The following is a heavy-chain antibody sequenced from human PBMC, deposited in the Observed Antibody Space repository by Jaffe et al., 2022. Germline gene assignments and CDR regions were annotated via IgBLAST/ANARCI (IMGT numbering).Heavy chain of an antibody. V-gene: IGHV4-61*02. CDR1: GGSISSGSYY. J-gene: IGHJ4*02. D-gene: IGHD3-10*01. CDR2: IYTSGST. CDR3: ARDRGLRFGVYYFDY. Sequence: QVQLQESGPGLVKPSQTLSLTCTVSGGSISSGSYYWSWIRQPAGKGLEWIGRIYTSGSTNYNPSLKSRVTISVDTSKNQFSLKLSSVTAADTAVYYCARDRGLRFGVYYFDYWGQGTLVTVSS.